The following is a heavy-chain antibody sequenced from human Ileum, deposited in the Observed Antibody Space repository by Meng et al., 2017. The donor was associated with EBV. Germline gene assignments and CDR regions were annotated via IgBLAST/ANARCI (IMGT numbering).Heavy chain of an antibody. V-gene: IGHV4-39*07. CDR1: GDSMSSSNYY. CDR3: VSAYDYGDYEAFAY. D-gene: IGHD4-17*01. J-gene: IGHJ4*02. Sequence: HLQLLEXGPGLXXXSETRSLXCSVSGDSMSSSNYYWGWIRQSPGKALECIGTIFYRGNTFYNPSLKTRLTISVDTSKNEFSLNLKSVTAADTAVYYCVSAYDYGDYEAFAYWGLGSLVTVSS. CDR2: IFYRGNT.